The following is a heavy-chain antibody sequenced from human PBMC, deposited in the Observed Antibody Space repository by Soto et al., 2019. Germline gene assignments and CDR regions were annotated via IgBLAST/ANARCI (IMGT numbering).Heavy chain of an antibody. CDR3: ARTSAAGKNYNGMDV. Sequence: GESLKLSCKGSGYSFTSYWIGRVRQMPGKGLEWMGIIYPGDSDTRYSPSFQGQVTISADKSISTAYLQWSSLKASDTAMYYCARTSAAGKNYNGMDVWGQGTTVTVS. CDR1: GYSFTSYW. J-gene: IGHJ6*02. V-gene: IGHV5-51*01. CDR2: IYPGDSDT. D-gene: IGHD6-13*01.